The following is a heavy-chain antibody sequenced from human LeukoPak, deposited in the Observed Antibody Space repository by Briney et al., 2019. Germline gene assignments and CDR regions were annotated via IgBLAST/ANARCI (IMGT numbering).Heavy chain of an antibody. D-gene: IGHD1-26*01. CDR2: ISSSGSTI. V-gene: IGHV3-48*03. Sequence: GGSLRLSCAASGFTFSSYEMNWVRQAPGKGLEWVSYISSSGSTIYYADSVKGRFTISRDNSKNTLYLQMSSLRAEDTAVYYCARDRESAGDYWGQGTLVTVSS. J-gene: IGHJ4*02. CDR1: GFTFSSYE. CDR3: ARDRESAGDY.